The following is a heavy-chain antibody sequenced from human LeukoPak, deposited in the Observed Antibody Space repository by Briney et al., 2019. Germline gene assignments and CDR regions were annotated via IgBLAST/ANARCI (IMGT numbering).Heavy chain of an antibody. CDR3: ARGYYDILTGYYPFDY. CDR1: GGSFSGYY. CDR2: INHSGST. Sequence: SETLSLTCAVYGGSFSGYYWSWIRQPPGKGLEWIGEINHSGSTNYNPSLKSRVTISVDTSKNKFSLKPSSVTAADTAVYYCARGYYDILTGYYPFDYWGQGTLATVSS. D-gene: IGHD3-9*01. V-gene: IGHV4-34*01. J-gene: IGHJ4*02.